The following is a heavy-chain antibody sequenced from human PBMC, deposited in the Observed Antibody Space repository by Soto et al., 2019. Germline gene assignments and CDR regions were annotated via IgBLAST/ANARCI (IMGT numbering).Heavy chain of an antibody. CDR2: INSDGSST. CDR1: GFTFSSYW. Sequence: GGSLRLSCAASGFTFSSYWMHWVRQAPGKGLVWVSRINSDGSSTSYADSVKGRFTISRDNAKNTLYLQMNSLRAEDTAVYYCARDRYAPGAFNWFDPWGQGTLVTVSS. J-gene: IGHJ5*02. V-gene: IGHV3-74*01. CDR3: ARDRYAPGAFNWFDP. D-gene: IGHD2-2*01.